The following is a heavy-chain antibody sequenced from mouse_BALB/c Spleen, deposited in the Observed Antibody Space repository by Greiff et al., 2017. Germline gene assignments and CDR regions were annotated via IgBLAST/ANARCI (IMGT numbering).Heavy chain of an antibody. Sequence: EVKLVESGGGFVQPGGSLKLSCAASGFTFSSYGMSWVRQTPDKRLELVATINSNGGSTYYPDSVKGRFTISRDNAKNNLYLQMSSLKSEDTAMYYCAREIYYGGWLAYWGQGTLVTVSA. J-gene: IGHJ3*01. CDR2: INSNGGST. V-gene: IGHV5-6-3*01. CDR1: GFTFSSYG. D-gene: IGHD2-1*01. CDR3: AREIYYGGWLAY.